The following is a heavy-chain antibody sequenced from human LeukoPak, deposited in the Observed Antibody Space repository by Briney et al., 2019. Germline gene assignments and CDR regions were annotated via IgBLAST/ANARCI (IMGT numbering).Heavy chain of an antibody. CDR3: ASTYGDYRRFFDY. D-gene: IGHD4-17*01. Sequence: ASVKVSCKASGYTFTNYYISWVRQAPGQGLEWMGWISAYNGNTNYAQKLQGRVTMTTDTSTSTAYMELSSLRSEDTAVYYCASTYGDYRRFFDYWGQGTLVTVSS. CDR1: GYTFTNYY. J-gene: IGHJ4*02. CDR2: ISAYNGNT. V-gene: IGHV1-18*01.